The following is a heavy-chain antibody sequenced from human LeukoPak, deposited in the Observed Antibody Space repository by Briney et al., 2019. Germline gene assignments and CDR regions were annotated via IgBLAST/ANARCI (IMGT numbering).Heavy chain of an antibody. D-gene: IGHD2-15*01. Sequence: PSETLSLTSTISGGSIISYYWSWTRQPPGKGLEWIGYIYYSGSTNYNPSLKSRVTISVDTSKNQFSLKLSSVTAADTAVYYWARDRGHSGGSNFDYWGQGTLVTVSS. CDR3: ARDRGHSGGSNFDY. V-gene: IGHV4-59*01. CDR1: GGSIISYY. CDR2: IYYSGST. J-gene: IGHJ4*02.